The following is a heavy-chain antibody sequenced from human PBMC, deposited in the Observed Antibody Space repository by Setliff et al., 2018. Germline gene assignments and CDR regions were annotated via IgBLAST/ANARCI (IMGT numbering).Heavy chain of an antibody. D-gene: IGHD3-3*01. CDR3: ARAPRNFGVVINYYYYYYGMDV. Sequence: ETLSLTCTVSGGSISSSSYYWGWIRQPPGKGLEWIGSIYYSGSTYYNPSLKSRVTISVDTSKNQFSLKLSSVTAADTAVYYCARAPRNFGVVINYYYYYYGMDVWGQGTTVTVSS. CDR2: IYYSGST. J-gene: IGHJ6*02. CDR1: GGSISSSSYY. V-gene: IGHV4-39*01.